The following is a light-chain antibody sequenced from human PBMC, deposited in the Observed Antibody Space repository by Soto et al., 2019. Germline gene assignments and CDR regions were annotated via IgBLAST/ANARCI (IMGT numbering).Light chain of an antibody. J-gene: IGKJ1*01. CDR3: HKHGGSPET. Sequence: EIVLTQSPGTLSLSPGERATLSCRASQSVSNNYVAWYQQKPGQAPRLLIFRASNKATGVPDRFRCSGAGTEFILPGSGLEAEDSGSYHCHKHGGSPETFGQGTKVEIK. CDR1: QSVSNNY. CDR2: RAS. V-gene: IGKV3-20*01.